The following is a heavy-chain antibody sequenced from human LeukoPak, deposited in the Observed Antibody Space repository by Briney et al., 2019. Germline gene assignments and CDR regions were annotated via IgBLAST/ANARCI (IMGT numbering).Heavy chain of an antibody. V-gene: IGHV3-48*01. Sequence: AGSLRLSCAASGFTFSSYSMNWVRQAPGKGLEWVSYISSASNTIYYADSVKGRFTISRDNAKNSLYLQMNSLRAEDTAMYYCARDGWFGDYNWFDPWGQGTLVTVSS. CDR2: ISSASNTI. CDR3: ARDGWFGDYNWFDP. D-gene: IGHD3-10*01. CDR1: GFTFSSYS. J-gene: IGHJ5*02.